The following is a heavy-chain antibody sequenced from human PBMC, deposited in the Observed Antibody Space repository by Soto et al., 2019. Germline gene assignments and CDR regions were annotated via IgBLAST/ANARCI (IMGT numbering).Heavy chain of an antibody. Sequence: QVQLVESGGGVVQPGRSLRLSCAASGFTFSSYAMHWVRQAPGKGLEWVAVISYDGSNKYYADSVKGRFTISRDNSKNTLYLQMNILRAEDTAVYYCARFGQGLSIDYWGQGTLVTVSS. V-gene: IGHV3-30-3*01. D-gene: IGHD6-19*01. J-gene: IGHJ4*02. CDR2: ISYDGSNK. CDR3: ARFGQGLSIDY. CDR1: GFTFSSYA.